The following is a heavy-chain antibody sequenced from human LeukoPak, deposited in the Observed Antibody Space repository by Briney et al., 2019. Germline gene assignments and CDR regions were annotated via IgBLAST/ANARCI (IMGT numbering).Heavy chain of an antibody. CDR1: GFIFSDYY. CDR2: ISSSGSTM. J-gene: IGHJ6*03. Sequence: GGSLRLSCAASGFIFSDYYMSWIRQAPGKGLEWVSYISSSGSTMYYTDSVKGRFTISRDIAKNSLYLQMNSLRAEDTAVYYCARDRPQQWLVRGQRGYYYYMDVWGKGTTVTISS. V-gene: IGHV3-11*04. CDR3: ARDRPQQWLVRGQRGYYYYMDV. D-gene: IGHD6-19*01.